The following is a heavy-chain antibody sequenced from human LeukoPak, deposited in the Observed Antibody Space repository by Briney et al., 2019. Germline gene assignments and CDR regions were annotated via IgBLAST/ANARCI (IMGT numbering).Heavy chain of an antibody. CDR2: FYYSGST. Sequence: PSETLSLTCTVSGGSISSYYWSWIRQPPGKGLEWIGYFYYSGSTNYNPSLKSRVTISVDTSKNQFSLKLSSVTAADTAVYYCAGDEWGDGLIDYWGQGTLVTVSS. J-gene: IGHJ4*02. D-gene: IGHD1-26*01. V-gene: IGHV4-59*01. CDR3: AGDEWGDGLIDY. CDR1: GGSISSYY.